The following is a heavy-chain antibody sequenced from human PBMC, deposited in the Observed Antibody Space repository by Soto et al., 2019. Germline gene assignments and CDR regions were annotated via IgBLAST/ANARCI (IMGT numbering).Heavy chain of an antibody. V-gene: IGHV4-31*01. CDR2: IYYSGST. D-gene: IGHD2-15*01. CDR3: ASGVVVASSPFDY. Sequence: QVQLQESGPGLVKPSQTLSLTCTVSGGSISSASYYWSWIRQYPGKGLEWLGYIYYSGSTYYNPSLTCLVSISLDTSENLFSLNLTSVTASVTAAYYFASGVVVASSPFDYWGQGTLVTVSS. J-gene: IGHJ4*02. CDR1: GGSISSASYY.